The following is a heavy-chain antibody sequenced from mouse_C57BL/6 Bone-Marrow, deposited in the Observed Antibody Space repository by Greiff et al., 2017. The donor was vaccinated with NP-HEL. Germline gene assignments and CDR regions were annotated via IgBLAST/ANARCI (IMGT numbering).Heavy chain of an antibody. CDR2: IYWDDDK. V-gene: IGHV8-12*01. CDR1: GFSLSTSGMG. J-gene: IGHJ4*01. Sequence: QVTLKVSGPGILQSSQTLSLTCSFSGFSLSTSGMGVSWIRQPSGKGLEWLAHIYWDDDKRSNPSLKRRLTISKDTSRNQVFLKITSVDTADTATYYCARRAFYYGNYSYAMDYWGQGTSVTVSS. CDR3: ARRAFYYGNYSYAMDY. D-gene: IGHD2-1*01.